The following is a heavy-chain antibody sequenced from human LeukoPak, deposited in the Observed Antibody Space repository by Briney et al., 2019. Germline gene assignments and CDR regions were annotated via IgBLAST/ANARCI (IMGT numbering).Heavy chain of an antibody. CDR2: INPNSGGT. CDR3: ARERMYYDFWSGYYRPGRDAFDI. D-gene: IGHD3-3*01. CDR1: GYTFTGYY. J-gene: IGHJ3*02. V-gene: IGHV1-2*02. Sequence: ASVKVSCKASGYTFTGYYMHWVRQAPGQGLEWMGWINPNSGGTNYAQKFQGRVTMTRDTSISTAYMELSRLRSDDTAVYYCARERMYYDFWSGYYRPGRDAFDIWGQGTIVTVSS.